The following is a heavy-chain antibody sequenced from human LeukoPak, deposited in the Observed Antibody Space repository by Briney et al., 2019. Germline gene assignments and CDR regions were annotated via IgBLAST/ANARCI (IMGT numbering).Heavy chain of an antibody. J-gene: IGHJ4*02. V-gene: IGHV3-21*01. CDR2: IGSGGRHI. Sequence: GGSLRLSCAASGFTFSTYTMNWVRQAPGKGLEWVASIGSGGRHIHYADSVKGRFTISRDNAKNSLYLQMNSLRAEDTAVYYCARSGYTYGFDYWGQGALVTVSS. CDR3: ARSGYTYGFDY. D-gene: IGHD5-18*01. CDR1: GFTFSTYT.